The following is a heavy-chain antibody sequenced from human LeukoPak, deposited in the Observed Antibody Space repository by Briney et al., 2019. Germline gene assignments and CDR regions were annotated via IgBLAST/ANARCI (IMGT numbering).Heavy chain of an antibody. CDR1: GDSITSHY. CDR3: ARERAHDWYFDL. J-gene: IGHJ2*01. V-gene: IGHV4-4*07. CDR2: IYNTGST. Sequence: PSETLSLTCTVSGDSITSHYWGWIRQPAGKGLEWIGHIYNTGSTKYNPSLNSRVTMSVDTSKNQFSLTLSSVTAADTAVYYCARERAHDWYFDLWGRGTLVAVSS.